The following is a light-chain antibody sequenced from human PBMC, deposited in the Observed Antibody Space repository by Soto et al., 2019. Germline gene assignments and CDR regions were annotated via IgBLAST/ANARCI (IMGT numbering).Light chain of an antibody. CDR2: GAS. Sequence: EIVMTQSPATLSVSPGERATLSCRASQSGFSNLAWYQQKPGQAPRLLIYGASTRATGIPARFSGSGSGTEFTLTISSLQSEDFAVYYCQQYNNWPPYTFGQGTKLEIK. CDR3: QQYNNWPPYT. CDR1: QSGFSN. J-gene: IGKJ2*01. V-gene: IGKV3-15*01.